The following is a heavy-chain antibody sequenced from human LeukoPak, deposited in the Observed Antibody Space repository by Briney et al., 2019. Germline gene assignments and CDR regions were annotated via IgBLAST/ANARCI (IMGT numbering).Heavy chain of an antibody. J-gene: IGHJ4*02. CDR2: ISSSGST. CDR1: GGSISSFY. Sequence: PSETLSLTCTVSGGSISSFYWSWIRQPAGKRLEWIGRISSSGSTNYNPSLKSRVTMSVDTSENQFSLKLGSVTAADTAVYYCARDFLGIPGIVDYWGQGTLVTVSS. V-gene: IGHV4-4*07. CDR3: ARDFLGIPGIVDY. D-gene: IGHD3-16*01.